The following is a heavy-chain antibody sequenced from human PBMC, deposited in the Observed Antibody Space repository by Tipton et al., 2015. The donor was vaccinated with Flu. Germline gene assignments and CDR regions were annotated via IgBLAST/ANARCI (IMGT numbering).Heavy chain of an antibody. D-gene: IGHD3-10*01. CDR1: GFTFSSYS. CDR3: ARDYYGSGSYYSYFDL. CDR2: ISSSSSYI. Sequence: SLRLSCAASGFTFSSYSMNWVRQAPGKGLEWVSSISSSSSYICYADSVKGRFTISRDNAKNSLYLQMNSLRAEDTAVYYCARDYYGSGSYYSYFDLWSRGTLVTVSS. V-gene: IGHV3-21*01. J-gene: IGHJ2*01.